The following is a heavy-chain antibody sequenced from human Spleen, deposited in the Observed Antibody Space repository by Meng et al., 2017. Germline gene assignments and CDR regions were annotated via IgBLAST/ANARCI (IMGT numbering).Heavy chain of an antibody. CDR1: GFTFSNYA. CDR2: ISGSGVST. CDR3: AKAPAMVGRAADY. D-gene: IGHD5-18*01. Sequence: GESLKISCAASGFTFSNYAMSWVRQTPGKGLEWVSAISGSGVSTYSADSVKGRFTISRDNYKNTLYLQMNSLRAEDTAVYYCAKAPAMVGRAADYWGQGTLVTVSS. J-gene: IGHJ4*02. V-gene: IGHV3-23*01.